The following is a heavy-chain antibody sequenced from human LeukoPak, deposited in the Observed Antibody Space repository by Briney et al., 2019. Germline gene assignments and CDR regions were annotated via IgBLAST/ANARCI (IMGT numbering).Heavy chain of an antibody. D-gene: IGHD1-26*01. CDR1: GGSISDYY. CDR3: ARDYRGSGSYYDGGGFDY. Sequence: SETLSLTCTVSGGSISDYYWSWIRQPPGKELEWIGYINYSGSTNYNPSLKSRVTISEDTSKNQYSLKLNSVTAADTAVYYCARDYRGSGSYYDGGGFDYWGQGTLVTVSS. V-gene: IGHV4-59*01. J-gene: IGHJ4*02. CDR2: INYSGST.